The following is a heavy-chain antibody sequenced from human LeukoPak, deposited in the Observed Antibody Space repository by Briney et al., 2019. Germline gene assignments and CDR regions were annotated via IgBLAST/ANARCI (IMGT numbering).Heavy chain of an antibody. CDR2: INPNSGGT. CDR1: GYTFTGYY. J-gene: IGHJ3*02. V-gene: IGHV1-2*02. CDR3: ARGGCSGGSCYGPSSSDAFDI. Sequence: ASVKVSCKASGYTFTGYYMHWVRQAPGQGLEWMGWINPNSGGTNYAQKFQGRVTMTRDTSISTAYMELSRLRSDDTAVYYCARGGCSGGSCYGPSSSDAFDIWGQGTTVTVSS. D-gene: IGHD2-15*01.